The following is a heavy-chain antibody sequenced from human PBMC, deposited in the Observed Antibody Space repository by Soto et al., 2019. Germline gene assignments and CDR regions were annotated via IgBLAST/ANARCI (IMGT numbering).Heavy chain of an antibody. CDR1: GFTVSSNY. CDR3: ARDRAVAGTIGRAY. Sequence: EVQLVESGGGLIQPGGSLRLSCAASGFTVSSNYMSWVRQAPGKGLEWVSVIYSGGSTCYADSVKGRFTISRDNSKNTLYLQMNSLRAEDTAVYYCARDRAVAGTIGRAYWGQGTLVTVSS. CDR2: IYSGGST. J-gene: IGHJ4*02. V-gene: IGHV3-53*01. D-gene: IGHD6-19*01.